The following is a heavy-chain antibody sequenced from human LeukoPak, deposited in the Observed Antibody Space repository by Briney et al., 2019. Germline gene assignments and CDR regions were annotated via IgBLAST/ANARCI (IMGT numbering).Heavy chain of an antibody. V-gene: IGHV4-34*01. Sequence: SETLSLTCAVYGGSFSGYYWSWIRQPPGKGLEWIGEINHSGSTNYNPSLKSRVTISVDTSKNQFSLKLSSVTAADTAGYFCARGEDFERYYLAYWGQGTLVTVSS. D-gene: IGHD3-9*01. J-gene: IGHJ4*02. CDR1: GGSFSGYY. CDR2: INHSGST. CDR3: ARGEDFERYYLAY.